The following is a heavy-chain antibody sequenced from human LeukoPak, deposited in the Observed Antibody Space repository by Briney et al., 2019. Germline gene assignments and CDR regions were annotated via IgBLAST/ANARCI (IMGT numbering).Heavy chain of an antibody. Sequence: GGSLRLSCAASAFTFSSYGMHWVRQAPGKGLEWVAFIRYDGSKKFYADSVKGRFTISRDNSKNTLYLQMYSLRAEDTAVYYCAKIPYGDYVLDYYYYMDVWGKGTTVTISS. V-gene: IGHV3-30*02. CDR3: AKIPYGDYVLDYYYYMDV. D-gene: IGHD4-17*01. CDR2: IRYDGSKK. CDR1: AFTFSSYG. J-gene: IGHJ6*03.